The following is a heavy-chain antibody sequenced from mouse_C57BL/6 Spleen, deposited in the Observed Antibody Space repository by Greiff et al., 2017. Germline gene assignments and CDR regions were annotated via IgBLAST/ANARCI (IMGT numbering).Heavy chain of an antibody. V-gene: IGHV1-15*01. D-gene: IGHD2-2*01. Sequence: QVQLQQSGAELVRPGASVTLSCKASGYTFTDYEMHWVKQTPVHGLEWIGAIDPETGGTAYNQKFKGKAILTADKSSSTAYMELRSLTSEDSAVYYCTRGKGVWGYDSWFAYWGQGTLVTVSA. CDR1: GYTFTDYE. CDR3: TRGKGVWGYDSWFAY. J-gene: IGHJ3*01. CDR2: IDPETGGT.